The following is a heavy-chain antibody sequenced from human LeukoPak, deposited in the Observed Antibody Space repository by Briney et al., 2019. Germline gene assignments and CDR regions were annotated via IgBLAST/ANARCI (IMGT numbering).Heavy chain of an antibody. CDR3: THCTNGVCYTGFDY. V-gene: IGHV3-49*04. CDR1: GFTFGDYA. CDR2: IRSKAYGGTT. D-gene: IGHD2-8*01. Sequence: GGSLRLSCTASGFTFGDYAMSWVRQAPGKGLELVGFIRSKAYGGTTEYAASVKGRFTISRDDSKSIAYLQMNSLKTEDTAVYYCTHCTNGVCYTGFDYWGQGTLVTVSS. J-gene: IGHJ4*02.